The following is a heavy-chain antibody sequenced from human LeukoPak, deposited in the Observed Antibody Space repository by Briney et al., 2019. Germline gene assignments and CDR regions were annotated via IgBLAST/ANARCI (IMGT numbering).Heavy chain of an antibody. J-gene: IGHJ4*02. D-gene: IGHD3-3*01. V-gene: IGHV3-23*01. CDR3: APWGDFWSGYYSAGY. Sequence: PGGSLRLSCAASGFTFSSYAMSWVRQAPGKGLEWVSAISGSGGSTYYADSVKGRFTISRDNSKNTLYLQMNSLRAEDTAVYYCAPWGDFWSGYYSAGYWGQGTLVTVSS. CDR1: GFTFSSYA. CDR2: ISGSGGST.